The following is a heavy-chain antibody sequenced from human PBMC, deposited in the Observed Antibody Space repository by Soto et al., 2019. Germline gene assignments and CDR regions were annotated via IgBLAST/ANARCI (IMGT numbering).Heavy chain of an antibody. D-gene: IGHD3-3*01. J-gene: IGHJ6*03. CDR2: IKSKTDGGTT. CDR1: GFTFSNAW. CDR3: TTGPSDPGLRFLEWLHYYMDV. Sequence: PGGSLRLSCAASGFTFSNAWMSWVRQAPGKGLEWVGRIKSKTDGGTTDYAAPVKGRFTISRDDSKNTLYLQMNSLKTEDTAVYYCTTGPSDPGLRFLEWLHYYMDVWGKGTTVTVSS. V-gene: IGHV3-15*01.